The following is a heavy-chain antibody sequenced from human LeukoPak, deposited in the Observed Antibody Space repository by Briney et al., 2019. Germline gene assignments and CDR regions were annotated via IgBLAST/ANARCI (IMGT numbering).Heavy chain of an antibody. CDR3: AREPVTTFYYFDY. Sequence: PSETLSLTCTVSGGSVSSGSYYWSWIRQPPGKGLEWIGYIYYSGSTNYNPSLKSRVTISVDTSKNQLSLKLSSVTAADTAVYYCAREPVTTFYYFDYWGQGTLVTVSS. CDR2: IYYSGST. J-gene: IGHJ4*02. V-gene: IGHV4-61*01. CDR1: GGSVSSGSYY. D-gene: IGHD4-17*01.